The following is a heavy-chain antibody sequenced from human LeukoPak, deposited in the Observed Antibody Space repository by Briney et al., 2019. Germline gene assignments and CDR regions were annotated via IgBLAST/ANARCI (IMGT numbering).Heavy chain of an antibody. CDR2: VNLQVST. Sequence: SETLSLTCGVSGGSITNTNYWTWVRQPPGKGLEWIGEVNLQVSTNYNPSLMGRVAISVDTSENHISLQLTSVTAADTAVYYCAREGGPSRPLDYSGQGTLVTVSS. CDR1: GGSITNTNY. CDR3: AREGGPSRPLDY. J-gene: IGHJ4*02. V-gene: IGHV4-4*02.